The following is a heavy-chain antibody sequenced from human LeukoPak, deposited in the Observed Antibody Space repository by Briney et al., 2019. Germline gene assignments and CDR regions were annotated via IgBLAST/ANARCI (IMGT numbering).Heavy chain of an antibody. J-gene: IGHJ6*03. CDR2: IIPILGIA. CDR3: ARVGDVSYSSSWQRYYYYYMDV. Sequence: ASVKVSCKASGGTFSSYTISWVRQAPGQGLEWMGRIIPILGIANYTQKFQGRVTITADKSTSTADMELSSLRSDDTAVYYCARVGDVSYSSSWQRYYYYYMDVWGKGTTVTVSS. CDR1: GGTFSSYT. V-gene: IGHV1-69*02. D-gene: IGHD6-13*01.